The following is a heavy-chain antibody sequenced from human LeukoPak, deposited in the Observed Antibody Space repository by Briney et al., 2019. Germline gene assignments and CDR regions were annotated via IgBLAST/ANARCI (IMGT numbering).Heavy chain of an antibody. D-gene: IGHD2-2*01. CDR2: ISGSGDST. J-gene: IGHJ5*01. Sequence: QSGGSLRLTCAASGFTFSSYAMSWVRQAPGKGLEWVSVISGSGDSTYYADSVKGRFTISRDNSKNTLYLQMNSLRAEDTAVYYCAKDWTSGYSSSWIYNWFDSWGLGTLVTVSS. CDR1: GFTFSSYA. V-gene: IGHV3-23*01. CDR3: AKDWTSGYSSSWIYNWFDS.